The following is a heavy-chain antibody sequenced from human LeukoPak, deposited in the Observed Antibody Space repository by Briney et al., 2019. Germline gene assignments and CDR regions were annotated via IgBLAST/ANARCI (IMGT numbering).Heavy chain of an antibody. Sequence: GGSLRLSCAASGFTFITYAMSWVRQAPGKGLEWVSAISGSGGSTYYADSVKGRFTISRDDSKNTLYLQMNSLRAEDTAVYYCARVMITFGGVIVGFDYWGQGTLVTVSS. J-gene: IGHJ4*02. CDR1: GFTFITYA. D-gene: IGHD3-16*02. CDR2: ISGSGGST. CDR3: ARVMITFGGVIVGFDY. V-gene: IGHV3-23*01.